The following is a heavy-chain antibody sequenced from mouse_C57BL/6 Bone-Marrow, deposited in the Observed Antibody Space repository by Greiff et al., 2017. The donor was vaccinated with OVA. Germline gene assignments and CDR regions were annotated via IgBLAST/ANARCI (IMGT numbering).Heavy chain of an antibody. CDR2: IYPGSGNT. D-gene: IGHD1-1*01. V-gene: IGHV1-76*01. CDR3: ARRGYGTCFDY. J-gene: IGHJ2*01. CDR1: GYTFTDYY. Sequence: VQLQESGAELVRPGASVKLSCKASGYTFTDYYIHWVKQRPGQGLEWIARIYPGSGNTYYNEKFKGKATLTAEKSSSTAYMQLSSLTSEDSAVYFCARRGYGTCFDYWGQGTTLTVSS.